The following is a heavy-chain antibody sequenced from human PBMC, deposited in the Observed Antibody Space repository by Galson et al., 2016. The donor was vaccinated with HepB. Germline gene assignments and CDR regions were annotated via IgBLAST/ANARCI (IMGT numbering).Heavy chain of an antibody. J-gene: IGHJ4*02. CDR3: ARDRGFYSSTWD. CDR2: ISSDGGGT. D-gene: IGHD2-2*01. CDR1: EFTFSSYA. V-gene: IGHV3-64*04. Sequence: SLRLSCAASEFTFSSYAMHWVRQAPGKGLEYVSSISSDGGGTYYADSVKGRFTISRDNSKNTLFLQMISLRAEDTAVYYCARDRGFYSSTWDWGQGTLVTVSS.